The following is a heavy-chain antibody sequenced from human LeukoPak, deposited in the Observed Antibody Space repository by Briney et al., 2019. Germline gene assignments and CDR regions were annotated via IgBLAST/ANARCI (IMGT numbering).Heavy chain of an antibody. J-gene: IGHJ1*01. D-gene: IGHD3-10*01. CDR1: GYSISSGYY. V-gene: IGHV4-38-2*02. Sequence: KTSETLSLTCTVSGYSISSGYYWGWIRQPPGQGLEWIGTIYYSGSTYYNPSLKSRITISVDTSKNHFSLKLSSLTAADTAVYYCARTGFFGEFQHWGQGTLVTVSS. CDR2: IYYSGST. CDR3: ARTGFFGEFQH.